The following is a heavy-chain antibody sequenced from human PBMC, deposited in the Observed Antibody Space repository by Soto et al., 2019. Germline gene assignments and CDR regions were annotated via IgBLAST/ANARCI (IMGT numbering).Heavy chain of an antibody. CDR1: GFTFSSYS. CDR3: AVWFAESAPYYYYYMDV. CDR2: ISSSSSTI. J-gene: IGHJ6*03. V-gene: IGHV3-48*01. Sequence: EVQLVESGGGLVQPGGSLRLSCAASGFTFSSYSMNWVRQAPGKGLEWVSYISSSSSTIYYADSVKGRFTISRDNAKNSLYLQMNSLRAEDTAVYYCAVWFAESAPYYYYYMDVWGKGTTVTVSS. D-gene: IGHD3-10*01.